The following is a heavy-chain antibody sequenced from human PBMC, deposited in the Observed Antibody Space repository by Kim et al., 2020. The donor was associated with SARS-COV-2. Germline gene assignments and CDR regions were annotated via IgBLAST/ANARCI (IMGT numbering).Heavy chain of an antibody. V-gene: IGHV3-48*02. J-gene: IGHJ4*02. CDR2: ISSGGDTI. D-gene: IGHD5-12*01. CDR1: GFSFSLFS. CDR3: ARGWLQNSFDY. Sequence: GGSLRLSCAASGFSFSLFSMDWVRQAPGKGLEWVAYISSGGDTIHYSDSANGRFTISRDNARNSVSMQRNNLRDEDTAVYYCARGWLQNSFDYWGQGTPV.